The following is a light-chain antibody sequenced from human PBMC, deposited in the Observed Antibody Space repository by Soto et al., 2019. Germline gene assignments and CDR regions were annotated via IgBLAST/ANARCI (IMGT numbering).Light chain of an antibody. V-gene: IGKV3-20*01. Sequence: EIVLTHSPGTLSLSPGERATLSCRASQSLSNNYLAWYQQKPGQAPRLLIYGASSRASGIPDRFSGSGSGTDFTLAISRLEPEDFAVYYCQQYSASPEWTFGQGTKVDNK. CDR3: QQYSASPEWT. J-gene: IGKJ1*01. CDR1: QSLSNNY. CDR2: GAS.